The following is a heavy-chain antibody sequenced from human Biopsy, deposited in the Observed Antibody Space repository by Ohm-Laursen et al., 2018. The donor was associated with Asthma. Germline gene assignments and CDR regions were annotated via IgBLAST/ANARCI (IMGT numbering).Heavy chain of an antibody. Sequence: SVKVSCKISGYSLTDLSMHWVRQAPGQGLGWMGGHDHEEGGTVNARRFQGRVTMTEDTSTDTAYIELSSLSSDDTAVYYCASDFPKDYVRYNFQFWGQGTLVTVSS. D-gene: IGHD4-17*01. CDR2: HDHEEGGT. V-gene: IGHV1-24*01. CDR3: ASDFPKDYVRYNFQF. CDR1: GYSLTDLS. J-gene: IGHJ4*02.